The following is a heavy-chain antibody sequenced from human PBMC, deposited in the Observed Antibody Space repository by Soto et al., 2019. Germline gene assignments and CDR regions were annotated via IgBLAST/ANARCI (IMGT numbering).Heavy chain of an antibody. J-gene: IGHJ4*02. Sequence: GGSLRLSCAASGFTFSGSAMHWVRQASGKGLEWVGRIRSKANSYATAYAASVKGRFTISRDDSKNTAYLQMNSLKTEDTAVYYCITVTPRQYWGQGTLVTVSS. CDR1: GFTFSGSA. D-gene: IGHD4-17*01. CDR2: IRSKANSYAT. V-gene: IGHV3-73*01. CDR3: ITVTPRQY.